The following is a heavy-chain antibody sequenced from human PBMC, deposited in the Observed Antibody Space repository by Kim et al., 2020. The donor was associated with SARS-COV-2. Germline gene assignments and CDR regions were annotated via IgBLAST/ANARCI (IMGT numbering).Heavy chain of an antibody. CDR2: IIPILGIA. D-gene: IGHD2-21*02. CDR1: GGTFSSYA. J-gene: IGHJ4*02. Sequence: SVKVSCKASGGTFSSYAISWVRQAPGQGLEWMGRIIPILGIANYAQKFQGRVTITADKSTSTAYMELSSLRSEDTAVYYCAREGRVVVTAPSSNFDYWGQGTLVTVSS. V-gene: IGHV1-69*04. CDR3: AREGRVVVTAPSSNFDY.